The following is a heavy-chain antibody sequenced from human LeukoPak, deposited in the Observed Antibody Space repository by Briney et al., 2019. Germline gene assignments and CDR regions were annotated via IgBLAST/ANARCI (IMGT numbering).Heavy chain of an antibody. Sequence: PGGSLRLSCAASGFTLSSYSMNWVRQAPGKGLEWVSYISSSSSSIYYADSVKGRFTISRDNAKNSLYLQMNSLRAEDTAVFYCARDPGYSNSPYYLDYWGQGTLVTVSS. D-gene: IGHD5-12*01. V-gene: IGHV3-48*04. CDR3: ARDPGYSNSPYYLDY. CDR2: ISSSSSSI. CDR1: GFTLSSYS. J-gene: IGHJ4*02.